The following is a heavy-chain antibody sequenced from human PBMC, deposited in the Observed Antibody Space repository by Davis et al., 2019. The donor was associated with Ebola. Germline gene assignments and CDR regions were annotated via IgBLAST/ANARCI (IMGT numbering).Heavy chain of an antibody. D-gene: IGHD5-18*01. V-gene: IGHV1-3*04. J-gene: IGHJ4*02. CDR3: ARAKYSYDEIDY. CDR2: INTRNEVT. Sequence: AASVKVSCKAFGYTFTSYAVHWVCQAPGQGLEWVGWINTRNEVTKYSQRMQDRVTINRETSASTAYMELSSLRSEDTAVYYCARAKYSYDEIDYWGQGTLVTVSS. CDR1: GYTFTSYA.